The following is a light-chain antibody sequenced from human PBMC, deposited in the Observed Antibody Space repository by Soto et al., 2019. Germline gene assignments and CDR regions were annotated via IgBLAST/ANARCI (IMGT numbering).Light chain of an antibody. CDR3: QQYGSSPT. CDR1: QSIGTY. Sequence: ETVMTQSPPTLPLSPGERAIVSCRASQSIGTYLAWYQQKRGQSPRLLIYDASTRATGIPARFSGSGSGTEFTLTISRLEPEDFAVYYCQQYGSSPTFGQGTKVDIK. V-gene: IGKV3-20*01. CDR2: DAS. J-gene: IGKJ1*01.